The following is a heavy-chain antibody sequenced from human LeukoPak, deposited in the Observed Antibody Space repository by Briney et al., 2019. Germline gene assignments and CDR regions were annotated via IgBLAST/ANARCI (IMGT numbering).Heavy chain of an antibody. CDR2: ISWNSGSI. CDR3: AKDRVAARDGMDV. V-gene: IGHV3-9*01. D-gene: IGHD6-6*01. CDR1: GFTFDDYA. Sequence: PGRSLRLSCAASGFTFDDYAMHWVRQAPGKGLEWVSGISWNSGSIGYADSVKGRFTTSRDNAKNSLYLQMNSLRAEDTALYYCAKDRVAARDGMDVWGQGTTVTVSS. J-gene: IGHJ6*02.